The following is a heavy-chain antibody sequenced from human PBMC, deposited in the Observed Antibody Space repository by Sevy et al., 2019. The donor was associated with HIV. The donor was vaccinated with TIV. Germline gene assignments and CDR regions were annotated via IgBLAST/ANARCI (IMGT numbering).Heavy chain of an antibody. CDR2: IGGSADYT. J-gene: IGHJ4*02. Sequence: GGSLRLSCVTSGFTFSSYAMSWARQTPGKGLEWVSAIGGSADYTYYADSVKGRFTISRDNSKNTLYLQMNSRRAEDTAVYYCAQEVSEHSYSDYWGQGTLVTVSS. D-gene: IGHD3-10*01. CDR1: GFTFSSYA. CDR3: AQEVSEHSYSDY. V-gene: IGHV3-23*01.